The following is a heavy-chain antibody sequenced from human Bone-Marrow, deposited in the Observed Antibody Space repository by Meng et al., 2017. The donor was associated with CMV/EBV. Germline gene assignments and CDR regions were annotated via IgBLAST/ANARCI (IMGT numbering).Heavy chain of an antibody. CDR3: ARDLKHEIVVPAATPPDD. V-gene: IGHV3-30*04. J-gene: IGHJ6*02. CDR1: GFTFSSYA. D-gene: IGHD2-2*01. Sequence: GESLKISCAASGFTFSSYAMHWVRQAPGKGLEWVAVISYDGSNKYYADSVKGRFTISRDNSKNTLYLQMNSLRAEDTAVYYCARDLKHEIVVPAATPPDDWGQGTTVTVSS. CDR2: ISYDGSNK.